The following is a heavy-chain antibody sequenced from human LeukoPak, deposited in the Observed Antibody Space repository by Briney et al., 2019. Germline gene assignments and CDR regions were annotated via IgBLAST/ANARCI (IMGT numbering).Heavy chain of an antibody. CDR2: IYYSGST. J-gene: IGHJ4*02. CDR1: GGSISSGDYY. V-gene: IGHV4-30-4*01. CDR3: ARHRSRTSWYYY. Sequence: SQTLSLTCTVSGGSISSGDYYWSWIRQPPGKGLQWIGYIYYSGSTYYNPSLKSRVTISVDTSRNQFSLKLSSVTAADTAVYYCARHRSRTSWYYYWGQGILVTVSS. D-gene: IGHD6-13*01.